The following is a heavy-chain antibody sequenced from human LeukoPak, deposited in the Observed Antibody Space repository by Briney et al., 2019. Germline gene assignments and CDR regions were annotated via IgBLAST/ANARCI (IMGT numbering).Heavy chain of an antibody. CDR3: ARVGRLDISSWYSY. V-gene: IGHV3-9*01. CDR1: GVTFDDYA. J-gene: IGHJ4*02. Sequence: GGSLRLSCAAPGVTFDDYAMHLVRQAPGKGLEWVSGISWNSGSIGYADSVKGRFTISRDNAKNSLYLQMYSLRAEDTAVYYCARVGRLDISSWYSYWGQGTLVTVSS. CDR2: ISWNSGSI. D-gene: IGHD6-13*01.